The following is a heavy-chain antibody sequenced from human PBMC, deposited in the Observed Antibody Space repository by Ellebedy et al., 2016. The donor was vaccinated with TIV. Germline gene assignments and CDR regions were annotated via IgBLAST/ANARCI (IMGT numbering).Heavy chain of an antibody. CDR1: GFTFSTYA. Sequence: PGGSLRLSCVVSGFTFSTYAMRWFRQAPGKGLEWVSALTTGGVTFYADSVKGRFTISRDNSMTTVYLEMNSLRAEDTAVYYCARDLDKSSGWYGGAAYWGQGTLVTVSS. J-gene: IGHJ4*02. V-gene: IGHV3-23*01. CDR2: LTTGGVT. D-gene: IGHD6-19*01. CDR3: ARDLDKSSGWYGGAAY.